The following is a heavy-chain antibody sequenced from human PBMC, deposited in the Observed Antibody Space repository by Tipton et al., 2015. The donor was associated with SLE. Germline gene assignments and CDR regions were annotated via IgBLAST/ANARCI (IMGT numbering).Heavy chain of an antibody. V-gene: IGHV4-61*09. D-gene: IGHD5-18*01. CDR1: GGSISSGSHY. CDR2: MYTSGST. Sequence: TLSLTCTVSGGSISSGSHYWSWIRQPAGKGLEWIGDMYTSGSTDYNPSLQNRVTISVDTSKNQFSLKLSSVTAADTAVYYCAREQTDAYTYGPIDYWGQGTLVTVSS. CDR3: AREQTDAYTYGPIDY. J-gene: IGHJ4*02.